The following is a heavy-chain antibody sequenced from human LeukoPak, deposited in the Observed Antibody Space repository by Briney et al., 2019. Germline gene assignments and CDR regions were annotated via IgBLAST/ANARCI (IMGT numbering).Heavy chain of an antibody. J-gene: IGHJ4*02. CDR1: GFSVSDNG. Sequence: GGSLRLSCAASGFSVSDNGMSWVRQAPGKGLEWVSGIVGGDGGTYYADSVKGRFIISRDNSKNTLYLQMNSLRAEDTAVYYCAKIPQGATYYGPNFDFWGQGTLVTVSS. V-gene: IGHV3-23*01. D-gene: IGHD3-22*01. CDR2: IVGGDGGT. CDR3: AKIPQGATYYGPNFDF.